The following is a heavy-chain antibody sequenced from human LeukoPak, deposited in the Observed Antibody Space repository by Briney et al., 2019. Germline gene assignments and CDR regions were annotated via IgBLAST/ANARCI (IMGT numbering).Heavy chain of an antibody. J-gene: IGHJ4*02. CDR3: ARDRSGSSGYYSPVDY. V-gene: IGHV4-4*07. Sequence: PSETLSLTCTVSGGSISSYYWSWIRQPAGRGLEWIGRIYSSGSTNYNPSLKSRVTMSVDTSKNQFSLKLNSVTAADTAMYYCARDRSGSSGYYSPVDYWGQGTVVTVSS. D-gene: IGHD6-19*01. CDR2: IYSSGST. CDR1: GGSISSYY.